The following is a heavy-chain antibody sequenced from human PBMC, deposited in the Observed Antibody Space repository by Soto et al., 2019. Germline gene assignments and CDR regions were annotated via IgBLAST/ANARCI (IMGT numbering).Heavy chain of an antibody. Sequence: SETLSLTCTVSGGSISSYYWSWIRQPPGKGLEWIGYIYYSRSTNYNPSIKSRVTISVDTSKNQFSLKLSSVTAADTAVYYCARDSLRYFDYWGQGTLVTVS. D-gene: IGHD3-9*01. CDR3: ARDSLRYFDY. J-gene: IGHJ4*02. CDR2: IYYSRST. CDR1: GGSISSYY. V-gene: IGHV4-59*01.